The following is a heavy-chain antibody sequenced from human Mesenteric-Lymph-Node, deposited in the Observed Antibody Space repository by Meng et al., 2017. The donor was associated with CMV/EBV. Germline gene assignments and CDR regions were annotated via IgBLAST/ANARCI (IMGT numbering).Heavy chain of an antibody. V-gene: IGHV4-59*01. Sequence: GSLRLSCSVSGDSIRSYYWTWIRQPPGKGLEWIGYIHYSGNTNYNPSLESRVTMSVDTSKNQVSLKLSSVTAADTAVYYCASGGAYCGGDCYSADYWGQGTLVTVSS. CDR3: ASGGAYCGGDCYSADY. D-gene: IGHD2-21*01. J-gene: IGHJ4*02. CDR2: IHYSGNT. CDR1: GDSIRSYY.